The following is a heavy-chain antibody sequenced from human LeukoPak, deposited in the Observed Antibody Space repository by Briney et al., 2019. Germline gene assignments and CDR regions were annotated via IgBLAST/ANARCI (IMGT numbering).Heavy chain of an antibody. Sequence: GGSLRLSCAASRFTFSSYWMTWVRQAPGKGLEWVANIKQDGSEKYYVDSVKGRFTISRDNAKNSLYLQMNSLRSEDTAVYYCASEVICSGGSCNGPPFDPWGQGTLVTVSS. D-gene: IGHD2-15*01. CDR3: ASEVICSGGSCNGPPFDP. J-gene: IGHJ5*02. V-gene: IGHV3-7*03. CDR1: RFTFSSYW. CDR2: IKQDGSEK.